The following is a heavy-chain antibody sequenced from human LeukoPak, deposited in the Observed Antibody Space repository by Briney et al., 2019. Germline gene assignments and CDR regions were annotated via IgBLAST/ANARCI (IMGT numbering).Heavy chain of an antibody. V-gene: IGHV3-15*01. D-gene: IGHD7-27*01. CDR1: GCTFTNAW. CDR2: IKRKGDGGTA. Sequence: GGSLRLSCAASGCTFTNAWMTWVRQAPGKGLEWVGRIKRKGDGGTADYAAPVKGRFTISRGDSKATLYLQMNSLKIDDTAVYYCTTGSIWVGAFDIWGQGTMVTV. CDR3: TTGSIWVGAFDI. J-gene: IGHJ3*02.